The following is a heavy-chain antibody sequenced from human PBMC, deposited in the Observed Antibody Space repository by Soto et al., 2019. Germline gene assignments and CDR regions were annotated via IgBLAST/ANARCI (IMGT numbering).Heavy chain of an antibody. CDR1: GYTFTSYY. Sequence: ASVKVYCKASGYTFTSYYKHWVRQAPGKGIERMGIINPSGGSTSYAQKFQGGVTMTTDTSTSTAYMELRSLRSDDTAVYYCASQDESIAFAFTSTYYYYYRMDFWGQGTTVTVSS. J-gene: IGHJ6*02. D-gene: IGHD3-3*02. CDR2: INPSGGST. V-gene: IGHV1-46*01. CDR3: ASQDESIAFAFTSTYYYYYRMDF.